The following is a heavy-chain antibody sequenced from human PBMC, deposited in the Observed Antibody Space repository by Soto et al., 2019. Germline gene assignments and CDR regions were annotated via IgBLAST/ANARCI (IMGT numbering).Heavy chain of an antibody. J-gene: IGHJ4*02. CDR3: ARVYSSGWLYYFDY. CDR1: GYTFTSYG. Sequence: PSVKVSCKASGYTFTSYGISWVRQAPGQGLEWMGWISAYNGNTNYAQKLQGRVTMTTDTSTSTAYMELRSLRSDDTAVYYCARVYSSGWLYYFDYWGQGTLVTVSS. CDR2: ISAYNGNT. V-gene: IGHV1-18*01. D-gene: IGHD6-19*01.